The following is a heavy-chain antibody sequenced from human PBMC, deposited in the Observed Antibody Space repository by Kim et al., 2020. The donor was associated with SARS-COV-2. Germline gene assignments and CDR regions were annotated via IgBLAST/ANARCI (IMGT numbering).Heavy chain of an antibody. Sequence: VKGRFTISRDNSKNTLYLQMNRLRAEDTAVYYCARRALLWFGELSYYFDYWGQGTLVTVSS. D-gene: IGHD3-10*01. J-gene: IGHJ4*02. CDR3: ARRALLWFGELSYYFDY. V-gene: IGHV3-30*01.